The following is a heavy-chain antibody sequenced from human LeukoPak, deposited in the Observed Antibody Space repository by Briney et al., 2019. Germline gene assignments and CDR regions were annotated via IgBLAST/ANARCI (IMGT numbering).Heavy chain of an antibody. D-gene: IGHD6-19*01. V-gene: IGHV3-66*01. J-gene: IGHJ5*02. CDR3: ARNVGYSSGWWNRFDP. CDR2: IYSGGST. Sequence: GGSLRLSCAASGFTVNSNYMSWVRQAPGKGLEWVSVIYSGGSTYYADSVKGRFTISRDNSKNTLYLQMNSLRAEDTAVYYCARNVGYSSGWWNRFDPWGQGTLVTVSS. CDR1: GFTVNSNY.